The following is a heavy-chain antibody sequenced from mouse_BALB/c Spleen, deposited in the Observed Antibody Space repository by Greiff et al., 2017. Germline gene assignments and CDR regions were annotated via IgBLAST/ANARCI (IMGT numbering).Heavy chain of an antibody. D-gene: IGHD3-1*01. J-gene: IGHJ3*01. V-gene: IGHV5-6*01. CDR2: ISSGGSYT. CDR1: GFTFSSYG. CDR3: ARHGDTARATLAWFAY. Sequence: EVQGVESGGDLVKPGGSLKLSCAASGFTFSSYGMSWVRQTPDKRLEWVATISSGGSYTYYPDSVKGRFTISRDNAKNTLYLQMSSLKSEDTAMYYCARHGDTARATLAWFAYWGQGTLVTVSA.